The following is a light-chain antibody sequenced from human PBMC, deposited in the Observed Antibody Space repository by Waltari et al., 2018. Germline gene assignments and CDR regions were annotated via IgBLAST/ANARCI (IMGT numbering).Light chain of an antibody. CDR1: QDINNY. Sequence: DIQMTQSQSSLSASVGDRVTITCQASQDINNYLNWYQQKPGKAPKLLIYDASNLETGVPSRFSGSGSGRDFTFTISSLQPEDIATYYCQQYENLPYTFGQGTKLKIK. J-gene: IGKJ2*01. CDR2: DAS. CDR3: QQYENLPYT. V-gene: IGKV1-33*01.